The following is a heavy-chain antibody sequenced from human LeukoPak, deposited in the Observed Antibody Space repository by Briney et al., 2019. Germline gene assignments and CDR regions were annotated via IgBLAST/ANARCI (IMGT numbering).Heavy chain of an antibody. CDR3: VSPSNYDFWSGPADY. CDR2: IRSKANSYAT. Sequence: PGGSLRLSCAASGFTFSGSAMHWVRQASGKGLEWVGRIRSKANSYATAYAASVKGRFTISRDDSKNTAYLQMNSLKTEDTAVYYYVSPSNYDFWSGPADYWGQGTLVTVSS. CDR1: GFTFSGSA. J-gene: IGHJ4*02. D-gene: IGHD3-3*01. V-gene: IGHV3-73*01.